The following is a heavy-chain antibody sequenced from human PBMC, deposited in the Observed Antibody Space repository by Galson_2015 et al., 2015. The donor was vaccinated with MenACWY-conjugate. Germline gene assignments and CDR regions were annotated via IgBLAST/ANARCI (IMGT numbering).Heavy chain of an antibody. V-gene: IGHV3-23*01. D-gene: IGHD3/OR15-3a*01. CDR3: AKVIYGARYYFEH. CDR2: VGRGGGST. Sequence: VAGVGRGGGSTYYTDPVRGRFTISGDNSKNTLDLQMDSLRVEDTAVYYCAKVIYGARYYFEHWGQGSLVIVTS. J-gene: IGHJ4*02.